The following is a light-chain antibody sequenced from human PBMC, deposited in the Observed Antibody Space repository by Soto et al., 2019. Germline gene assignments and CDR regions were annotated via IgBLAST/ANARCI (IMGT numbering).Light chain of an antibody. CDR3: QLYNNWPPLT. Sequence: EIVMTQSPATLSVSPGERATLSCRASQSVSSNLAWYQQKPGQAPRLLIYGASTRATGIPARFSGSGSGTEFTLTISSLQSEDVAVYYCQLYNNWPPLTFGGGTKVEIK. CDR2: GAS. J-gene: IGKJ4*01. CDR1: QSVSSN. V-gene: IGKV3-15*01.